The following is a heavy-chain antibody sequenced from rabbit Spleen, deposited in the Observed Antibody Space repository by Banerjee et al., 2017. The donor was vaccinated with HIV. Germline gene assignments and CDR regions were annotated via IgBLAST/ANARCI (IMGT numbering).Heavy chain of an antibody. CDR3: ARTGNSNRYDM. D-gene: IGHD1-1*01. CDR1: GFSFSEKEV. V-gene: IGHV1S45*01. Sequence: QEHLEESGGGLVKPEGSLTLTCKASGFSFSEKEVMCWVRQAPGKGLEWIGCIYTGNGNNYCANWVKGRFTIAKTSATTVNLQGTSLTAADTATYYCARTGNSNRYDMWGPGTLVTVS. CDR2: IYTGNGNN. J-gene: IGHJ4*01.